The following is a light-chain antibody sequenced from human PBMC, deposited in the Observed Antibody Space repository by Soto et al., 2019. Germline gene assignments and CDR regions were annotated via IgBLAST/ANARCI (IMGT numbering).Light chain of an antibody. V-gene: IGLV1-40*01. Sequence: QSVLTQPPSVSGAPGQRVIISCTGTTSNIGAGYDVHWYQQLPETAPKLLIYGSSNRPSGVPERFSGSKSGTSASLAITGLQADDEADYYCQSYDSSLSGSRVFGTGPKVTVL. CDR1: TSNIGAGYD. J-gene: IGLJ1*01. CDR2: GSS. CDR3: QSYDSSLSGSRV.